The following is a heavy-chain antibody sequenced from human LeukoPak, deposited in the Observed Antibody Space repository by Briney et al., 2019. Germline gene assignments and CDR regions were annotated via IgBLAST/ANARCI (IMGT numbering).Heavy chain of an antibody. V-gene: IGHV1-2*02. J-gene: IGHJ3*02. CDR1: GYTFTGYY. D-gene: IGHD3-16*01. CDR3: ARDVLWAAARAFDI. Sequence: GASVKVSCKASGYTFTGYYMHWVRQAPGQGLEWMGWINPNSGGTNYAQKFQGRVTMTRDTSISTAYMELSRLRSDDTAVYYCARDVLWAAARAFDIWDQGTMVTVSS. CDR2: INPNSGGT.